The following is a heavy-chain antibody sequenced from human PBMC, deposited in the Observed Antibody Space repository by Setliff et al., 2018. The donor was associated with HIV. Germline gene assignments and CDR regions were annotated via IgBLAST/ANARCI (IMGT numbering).Heavy chain of an antibody. CDR2: IFSSGRT. Sequence: SETLSLTCTVSGDSISSYSWNWIRQSPGGGLEWIGFIFSSGRTKYNPSLQSRVTMSVDTSKNQFSLRLTSVTAADTAVYYCARRIDDSGSFPDKNWFDTWGQGSLVTVSS. V-gene: IGHV4-4*09. D-gene: IGHD3-10*01. CDR1: GDSISSYS. J-gene: IGHJ5*02. CDR3: ARRIDDSGSFPDKNWFDT.